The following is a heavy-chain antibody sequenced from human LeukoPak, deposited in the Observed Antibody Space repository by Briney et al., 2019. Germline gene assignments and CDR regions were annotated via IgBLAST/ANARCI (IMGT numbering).Heavy chain of an antibody. CDR3: ARRYDYVWGSYRHFDY. CDR1: GGSISSSSYY. D-gene: IGHD3-16*02. Sequence: PSETLSLTCTVSGGSISSSSYYWGWIRQPPGKGLEWIGSIYYSGSTYYNPSLKSRVTISVDTSKNQFSLKLSSVTAADTAVYYCARRYDYVWGSYRHFDYWGQGTLVTVSS. V-gene: IGHV4-39*01. J-gene: IGHJ4*02. CDR2: IYYSGST.